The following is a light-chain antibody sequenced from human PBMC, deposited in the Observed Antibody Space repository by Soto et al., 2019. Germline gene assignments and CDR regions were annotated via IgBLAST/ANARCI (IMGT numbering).Light chain of an antibody. CDR1: QSVSNNY. CDR3: LQYGNSPFT. J-gene: IGKJ3*01. CDR2: GAS. Sequence: EIVLTQSPGTLSLSPGERATLSCRASQSVSNNYLAWYQQKPGQAPRLLIYGASSRATGIPDRFSGSGSGTDFTLTISRLEPEDFAVYYCLQYGNSPFTFGPGTKVDVK. V-gene: IGKV3-20*01.